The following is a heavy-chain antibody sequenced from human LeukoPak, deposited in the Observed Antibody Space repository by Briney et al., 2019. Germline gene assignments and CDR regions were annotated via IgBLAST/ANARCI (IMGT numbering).Heavy chain of an antibody. V-gene: IGHV3-30*18. D-gene: IGHD3-10*01. CDR2: ISNVGSNK. J-gene: IGHJ4*02. Sequence: PGGSLRLSCAASGFIFSNYGMHWVRQAPGKGLEWVTVISNVGSNKYYADSVKGRFTISRDNSKNTLYVQLNSLRAEDTAVYYCAKDLEYYGSGSYGGIFDYWGQGTLVTVSP. CDR3: AKDLEYYGSGSYGGIFDY. CDR1: GFIFSNYG.